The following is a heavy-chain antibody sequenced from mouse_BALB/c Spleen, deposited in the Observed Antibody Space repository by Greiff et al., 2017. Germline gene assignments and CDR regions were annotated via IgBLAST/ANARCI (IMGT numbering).Heavy chain of an antibody. D-gene: IGHD2-4*01. Sequence: EVKLMESGGGLVKPGGSLKISCAASGFTFSSYSMSWVRQTPEKRLEWVASIGSGGSTYYPDSVKGRFTISRDNARNILYLQMSSLRSEDTAMYYCASSIYYDYDGLAYWGQGTLVTVSA. CDR2: IGSGGST. CDR1: GFTFSSYS. V-gene: IGHV5-6-5*01. CDR3: ASSIYYDYDGLAY. J-gene: IGHJ3*01.